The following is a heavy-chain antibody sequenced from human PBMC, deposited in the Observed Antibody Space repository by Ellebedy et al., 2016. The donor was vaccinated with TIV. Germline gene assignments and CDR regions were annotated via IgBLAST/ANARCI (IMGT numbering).Heavy chain of an antibody. D-gene: IGHD2-2*01. Sequence: GGSLRLSCAASGFTFSSYSMNWVRQAPGKGLEWVSYISSGSSTIYYADSVKGRFTISRDNAKNSLYLQMNSLRAEDTAVYYCTSGHCSSTSCYPSPLDFWGQGSLVTVSS. CDR1: GFTFSSYS. CDR2: ISSGSSTI. CDR3: TSGHCSSTSCYPSPLDF. J-gene: IGHJ4*02. V-gene: IGHV3-48*01.